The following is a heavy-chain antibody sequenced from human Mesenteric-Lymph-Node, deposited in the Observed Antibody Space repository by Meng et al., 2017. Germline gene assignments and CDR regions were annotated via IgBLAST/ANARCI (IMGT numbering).Heavy chain of an antibody. Sequence: ASVKVSCKASGYTFTSYGISWVRQATGQGLEWMGWISAYNGNTNYAQKLQGRVTMTTDTSTSTAYMELRSLRSDDTAVYYCARDTLWFGTQRGFDPWGQGTLVTVSS. D-gene: IGHD3-10*01. CDR1: GYTFTSYG. V-gene: IGHV1-18*01. CDR3: ARDTLWFGTQRGFDP. CDR2: ISAYNGNT. J-gene: IGHJ5*02.